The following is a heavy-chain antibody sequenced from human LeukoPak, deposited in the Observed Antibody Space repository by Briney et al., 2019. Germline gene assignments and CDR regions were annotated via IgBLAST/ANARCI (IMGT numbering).Heavy chain of an antibody. Sequence: GGSLRLSCAASGFTFSSYGMHWVRQAPGKGLEWVAVISYDGSNKYYADSVKGRFTISRDNSKNTLYLQMNSLRAEDTAVYYCAREKEVRSSGWSRYYYYYGMDVWGQGTTVTVSS. CDR3: AREKEVRSSGWSRYYYYYGMDV. J-gene: IGHJ6*02. V-gene: IGHV3-30*03. CDR2: ISYDGSNK. D-gene: IGHD6-19*01. CDR1: GFTFSSYG.